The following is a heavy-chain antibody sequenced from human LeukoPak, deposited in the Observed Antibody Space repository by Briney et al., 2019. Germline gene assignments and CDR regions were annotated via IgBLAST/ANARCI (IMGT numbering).Heavy chain of an antibody. V-gene: IGHV3-7*01. J-gene: IGHJ5*02. CDR1: GFTFSSYS. CDR2: TKQDGSDK. CDR3: VREGDTSGLDR. D-gene: IGHD6-19*01. Sequence: PGGSLRLSCAASGFTFSSYSMNWVRQAPGKGLEWVANTKQDGSDKYYVDSVKGRFTISRDNAQSYLYLQMDSLRVEDTAVYFCVREGDTSGLDRWGQGTLVTVSS.